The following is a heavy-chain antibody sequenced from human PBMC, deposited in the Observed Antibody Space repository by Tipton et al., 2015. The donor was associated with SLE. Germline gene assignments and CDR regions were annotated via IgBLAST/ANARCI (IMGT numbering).Heavy chain of an antibody. J-gene: IGHJ3*02. D-gene: IGHD2/OR15-2a*01. CDR1: GFPFRSFA. CDR2: INAKGENK. Sequence: SLRLSCVASGFPFRSFAVTWVRQAPGKGLDWVSGINAKGENKYYADSARGRFTISRDNSNSMLYLQLNSLRAEDTAMYYCTKLFYDKGGLYAIWGHGTMVTVSS. V-gene: IGHV3-23*01. CDR3: TKLFYDKGGLYAI.